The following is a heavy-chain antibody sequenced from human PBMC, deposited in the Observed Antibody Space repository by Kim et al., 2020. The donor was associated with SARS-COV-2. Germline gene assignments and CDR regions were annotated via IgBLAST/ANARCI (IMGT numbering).Heavy chain of an antibody. V-gene: IGHV4-39*01. CDR1: GGSISSSSYY. J-gene: IGHJ6*02. Sequence: SETLSLTCTVSGGSISSSSYYWGWIRQPPGKGLEWIGSIYYSGSTYYNPSLKSRVTISVDTSKNQFSLKLSSVTAADTAVYYCASIAAAGTGQYYYYYGMDVWGQGTTVTVSS. CDR3: ASIAAAGTGQYYYYYGMDV. D-gene: IGHD6-13*01. CDR2: IYYSGST.